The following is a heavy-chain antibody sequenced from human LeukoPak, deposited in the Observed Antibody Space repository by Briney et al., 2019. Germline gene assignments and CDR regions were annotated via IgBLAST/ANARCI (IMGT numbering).Heavy chain of an antibody. V-gene: IGHV3-30-3*01. CDR1: GFTFSSYA. CDR2: ISYDGSNK. J-gene: IGHJ3*02. D-gene: IGHD2-2*01. CDR3: ARVRWYQLLHDAFDI. Sequence: PGGSLRLSCAASGFTFSSYAMHWVRQAPGKGLEWVAVISYDGSNKYYADSVKGRFTISRDNSKNTLYLQMNSLRAEDTAVYYCARVRWYQLLHDAFDIWGQGTMVTVSS.